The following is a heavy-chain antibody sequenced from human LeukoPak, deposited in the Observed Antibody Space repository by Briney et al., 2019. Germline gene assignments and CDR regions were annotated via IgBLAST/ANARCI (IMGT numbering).Heavy chain of an antibody. J-gene: IGHJ4*02. V-gene: IGHV3-23*01. Sequence: GGSLRLSCAASGFSLIDNYMSWIRQAPGKGLEWVSGISDSGDRAHYADSVKGRFTISRDNSKNTLYLQMNSLRAEDTAVYFCAKQTTGYSGSGVDYWGQGTLVTVSS. CDR3: AKQTTGYSGSGVDY. CDR1: GFSLIDNY. CDR2: ISDSGDRA. D-gene: IGHD3-10*01.